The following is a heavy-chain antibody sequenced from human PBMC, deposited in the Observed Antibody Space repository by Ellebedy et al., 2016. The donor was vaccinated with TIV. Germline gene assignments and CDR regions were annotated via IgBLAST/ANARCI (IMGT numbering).Heavy chain of an antibody. CDR2: ISHDGSNK. J-gene: IGHJ4*02. D-gene: IGHD3-16*01. V-gene: IGHV3-30*03. CDR1: GFTFSSYG. CDR3: ARGWGRDTAVDY. Sequence: GESLKISCAASGFTFSSYGMHWVRQAPGKGLEWVAVISHDGSNKYYADSVKGRFTISRDNSKNTLYLQMNSLRADDTAVYYCARGWGRDTAVDYWGQGTLVTVSS.